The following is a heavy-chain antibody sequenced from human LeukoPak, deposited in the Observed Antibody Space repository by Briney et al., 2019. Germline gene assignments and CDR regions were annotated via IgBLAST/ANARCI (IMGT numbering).Heavy chain of an antibody. D-gene: IGHD3-22*01. V-gene: IGHV1-18*01. J-gene: IGHJ4*02. Sequence: ASVKVSFNASGYTVTSYSISWVRHAPGQGLGWMGWISAYNGNTNYAQKFQGRVTMTTDPSTSTAYMELRSLRSDDTAVYYCARDSPPSFYYDSSGYYRSPFDYWGQGTLVTVSS. CDR2: ISAYNGNT. CDR3: ARDSPPSFYYDSSGYYRSPFDY. CDR1: GYTVTSYS.